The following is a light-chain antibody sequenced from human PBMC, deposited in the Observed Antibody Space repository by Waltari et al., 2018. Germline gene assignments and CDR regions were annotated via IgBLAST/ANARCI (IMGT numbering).Light chain of an antibody. CDR2: EVN. CDR3: CSHAGTTTWV. J-gene: IGLJ3*02. Sequence: QSALTQPASVSGSPGQSITISCTGTSRAVGSYNLVSWYQHHPGRAPKVMIYEVNKRPSGVSHRFYASKSGNTASLTISGLQAEDEADYYCCSHAGTTTWVFGGGTKLTVL. V-gene: IGLV2-23*02. CDR1: SRAVGSYNL.